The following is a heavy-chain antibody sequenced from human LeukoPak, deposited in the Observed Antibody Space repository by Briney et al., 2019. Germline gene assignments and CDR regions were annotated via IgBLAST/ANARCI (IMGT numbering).Heavy chain of an antibody. V-gene: IGHV1-18*01. CDR3: VIDGEGNNVIAPAAHRGYYYYNGLDV. D-gene: IGHD6-13*01. Sequence: ASVKVSCKASGYTFTSYGISWVRQAPGQGLEWMGWITAYNGNTNHAQKFQGRVTMTTDTSTSTAYMELRSLRSDDTAVYYCVIDGEGNNVIAPAAHRGYYYYNGLDVWGQGTTVTVSS. J-gene: IGHJ6*02. CDR1: GYTFTSYG. CDR2: ITAYNGNT.